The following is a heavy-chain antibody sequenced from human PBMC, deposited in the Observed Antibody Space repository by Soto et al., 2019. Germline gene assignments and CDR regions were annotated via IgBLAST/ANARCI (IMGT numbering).Heavy chain of an antibody. V-gene: IGHV3-33*01. Sequence: QVNLVEAGGGVVQPGKSLRLSCAASGFTFSSYGMHWVRQAPGKGLEWVAVIWYNGNNKYFADSVKGRFTISRDNSKNELYLERNSLGAEATAVYYCARELNTVTTRDACALGGQGTMVTVSS. CDR2: IWYNGNNK. D-gene: IGHD4-17*01. CDR3: ARELNTVTTRDACAL. CDR1: GFTFSSYG. J-gene: IGHJ3*01.